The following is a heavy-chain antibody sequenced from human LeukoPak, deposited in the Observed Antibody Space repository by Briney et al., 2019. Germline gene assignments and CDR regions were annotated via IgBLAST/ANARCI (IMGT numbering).Heavy chain of an antibody. Sequence: GGSLRLSCAASGFTVSSNYMSWVRQAPGKGLEWVSVIYSGGSTYYADSVKGRFTISRDNSKNTLYLQMNSLRVEDTAVYCCAREIYCSASSCTGGVFDIWGQGTMVTVSS. V-gene: IGHV3-53*01. CDR2: IYSGGST. CDR3: AREIYCSASSCTGGVFDI. CDR1: GFTVSSNY. D-gene: IGHD2-15*01. J-gene: IGHJ3*02.